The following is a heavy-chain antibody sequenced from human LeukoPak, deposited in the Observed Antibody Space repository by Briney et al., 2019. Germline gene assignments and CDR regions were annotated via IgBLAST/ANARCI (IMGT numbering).Heavy chain of an antibody. D-gene: IGHD3-22*01. CDR2: IIPIFGTA. CDR3: ASSSYYYDSSGYYYDY. Sequence: SVKVSCKASGGTLSSYAISWVRQAPGQGLEWMGRIIPIFGTANYAQKFQGRVTITADKSTSTAYMELSSLRSEDTAVYYCASSSYYYDSSGYYYDYWGQGTLVTVSS. V-gene: IGHV1-69*06. CDR1: GGTLSSYA. J-gene: IGHJ4*02.